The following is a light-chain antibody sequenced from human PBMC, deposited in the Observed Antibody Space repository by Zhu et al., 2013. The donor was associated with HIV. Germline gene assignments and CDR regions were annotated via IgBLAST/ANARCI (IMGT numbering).Light chain of an antibody. J-gene: IGKJ1*01. CDR3: QQYGNSPWT. CDR2: GAS. Sequence: DIVLTQSPGTLSLSPGERATLSCRASQSVSSSYLAWYQQKPGQAPRLLIYGASSRATGIPDRFSGSGSGTDFTLTISRLEPEDFAVYYCQQYGNSPWTFGQGTTVEIK. V-gene: IGKV3-20*01. CDR1: QSVSSSY.